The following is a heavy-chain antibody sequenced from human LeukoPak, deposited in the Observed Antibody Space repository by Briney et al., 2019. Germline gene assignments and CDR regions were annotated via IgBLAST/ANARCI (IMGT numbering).Heavy chain of an antibody. Sequence: GGSLRLSCAASGFTFSSYTMNWVRQAPGKGLEWVSIISSGSSYIHYADSVKGRFTISRDNAKNSLYLQMNSLRAEDTAVYYCAREEDYFDSSGYYLSAFDIWGQGTMVTVSS. J-gene: IGHJ3*02. D-gene: IGHD3-22*01. CDR2: ISSGSSYI. V-gene: IGHV3-21*01. CDR3: AREEDYFDSSGYYLSAFDI. CDR1: GFTFSSYT.